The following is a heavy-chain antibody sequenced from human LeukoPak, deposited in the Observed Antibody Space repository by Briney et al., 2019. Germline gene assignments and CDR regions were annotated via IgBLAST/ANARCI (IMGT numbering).Heavy chain of an antibody. D-gene: IGHD6-13*01. J-gene: IGHJ4*02. CDR2: TSTYNGNT. CDR1: GYTFISYG. Sequence: ASVKVSCKASGYTFISYGITWVRQAPGQGLEWMGWTSTYNGNTVYVQKLQGRVTMTTDTSTSTVYMELRSLRSDDTAVYYWGRVHSSSWYQSDYWGQGTLVTVSS. CDR3: GRVHSSSWYQSDY. V-gene: IGHV1-18*01.